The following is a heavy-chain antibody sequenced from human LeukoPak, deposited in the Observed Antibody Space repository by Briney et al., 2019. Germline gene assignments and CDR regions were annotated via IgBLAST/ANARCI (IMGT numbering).Heavy chain of an antibody. J-gene: IGHJ4*02. Sequence: GGSLRLSCAASGFTFSSYATHWVRQAPGKGLEWVADISYDGSNKYYADSVKGRLTISRDNSKSTLYLQMNSLRAEDTATYYCARSPYYDILAGFYYYFDYWGQGTLVTVSS. V-gene: IGHV3-30-3*01. CDR3: ARSPYYDILAGFYYYFDY. CDR2: ISYDGSNK. D-gene: IGHD3-9*01. CDR1: GFTFSSYA.